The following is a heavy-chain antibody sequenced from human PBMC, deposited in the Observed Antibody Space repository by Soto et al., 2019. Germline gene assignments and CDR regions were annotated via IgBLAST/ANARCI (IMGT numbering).Heavy chain of an antibody. CDR1: GGSISSSSYY. CDR2: IYYSGST. Sequence: SETLSLTCTVSGGSISSSSYYWGWIRQPPGKGLEWIGSIYYSGSTYYNPSLKSRVTISVDTSKNQFSLKLSSVTAADTAVYYCARQEGVDSNYDLNPYYYYYMDVWGKGTTVTVSS. V-gene: IGHV4-39*01. CDR3: ARQEGVDSNYDLNPYYYYYMDV. D-gene: IGHD4-4*01. J-gene: IGHJ6*03.